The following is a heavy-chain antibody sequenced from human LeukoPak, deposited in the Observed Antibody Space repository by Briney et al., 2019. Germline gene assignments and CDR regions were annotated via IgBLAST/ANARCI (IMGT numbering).Heavy chain of an antibody. CDR3: ARLGWWDS. D-gene: IGHD2-15*01. J-gene: IGHJ4*02. V-gene: IGHV4-39*01. Sequence: SETLSLTCTVSGDSVSNDKYYWGWIRQPQGKGLEWIGSIYYSGSTYYNPSLNSRVTISVDTSKNQFSLKLSSVTAADTAVYYCARLGWWDSWGQGTLVTVSS. CDR1: GDSVSNDKYY. CDR2: IYYSGST.